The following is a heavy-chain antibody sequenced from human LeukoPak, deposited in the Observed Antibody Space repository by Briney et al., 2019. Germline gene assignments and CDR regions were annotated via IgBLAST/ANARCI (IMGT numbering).Heavy chain of an antibody. CDR3: ARETHPVATIYFFDY. CDR2: ISRDGGTT. CDR1: GFTFDDYA. Sequence: GGSLRLSCAASGFTFDDYAMHWVRQAPGEGLEWVSLISRDGGTTYSADSLKGRFTISRDNSKNSLYLQMNSLRTEDSALYYCARETHPVATIYFFDYWGQGTLVTVSS. V-gene: IGHV3-43*02. J-gene: IGHJ4*02. D-gene: IGHD5-24*01.